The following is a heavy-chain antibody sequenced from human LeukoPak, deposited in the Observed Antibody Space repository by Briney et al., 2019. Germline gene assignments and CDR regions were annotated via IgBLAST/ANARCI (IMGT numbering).Heavy chain of an antibody. Sequence: SETLSPTCAVYGGSFSGYYWSWIRQPPGKGLEWIGEINHSGSTNYNPSLKSRVTISVDTSKNQFSLKPSSVTAADTAVYYCASGRXDFWSAVXXXXXPXYXXDYXGQGTLVTV. CDR2: INHSGST. CDR3: ASGRXDFWSAVXXXXXPXYXXDY. D-gene: IGHD3-3*01. CDR1: GGSFSGYY. V-gene: IGHV4-34*01. J-gene: IGHJ4*02.